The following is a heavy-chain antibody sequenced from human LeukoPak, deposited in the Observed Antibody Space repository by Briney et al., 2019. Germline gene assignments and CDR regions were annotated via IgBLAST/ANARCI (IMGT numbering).Heavy chain of an antibody. CDR2: IYSGGST. J-gene: IGHJ6*02. V-gene: IGHV3-53*04. Sequence: PGGSLRLSCAASGFTVSSNYMSWVRQAPGKGLEWASVIYSGGSTYYADSVKGRFTISRHNSKNTLYLQMNSLRAEDTAVYYCASDRAYGSGSYYYYYGMDVWGQGTTVTVSS. CDR3: ASDRAYGSGSYYYYYGMDV. CDR1: GFTVSSNY. D-gene: IGHD3-10*01.